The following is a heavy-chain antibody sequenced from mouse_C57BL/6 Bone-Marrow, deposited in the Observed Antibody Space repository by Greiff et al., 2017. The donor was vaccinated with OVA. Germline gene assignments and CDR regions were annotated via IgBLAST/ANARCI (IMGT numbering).Heavy chain of an antibody. D-gene: IGHD1-1*01. V-gene: IGHV1-55*01. CDR1: GYTFTSYW. CDR2: IYPGSGST. CDR3: ARPVVARGGDWYFDV. J-gene: IGHJ1*03. Sequence: VQLQQPGAELVKPGASVKMSCKASGYTFTSYWITWVKQRPGQGLEWIGDIYPGSGSTNYNEKFKSKATLTVDTSSSTVYMQLSSLTSEDSAVYYCARPVVARGGDWYFDVWGTGTTVTVSS.